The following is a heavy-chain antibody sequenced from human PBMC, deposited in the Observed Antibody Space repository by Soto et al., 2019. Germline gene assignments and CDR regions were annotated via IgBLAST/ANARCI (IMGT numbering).Heavy chain of an antibody. V-gene: IGHV4-4*07. CDR1: GGSISSYY. CDR3: ARVRIAARTGAYGMDV. J-gene: IGHJ6*02. Sequence: SETLSLTCTVSGGSISSYYLSWIRQPAGKGLEWIGRIYTSGSTNYNPSLKSRVTMSVDTSKNQFSLKLSSVTAADTAVYYCARVRIAARTGAYGMDVWGQGTTVTVS. D-gene: IGHD6-6*01. CDR2: IYTSGST.